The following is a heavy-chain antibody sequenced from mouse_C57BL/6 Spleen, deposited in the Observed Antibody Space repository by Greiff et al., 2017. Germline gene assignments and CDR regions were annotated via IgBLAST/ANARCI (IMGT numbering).Heavy chain of an antibody. CDR3: ARALNPYYYGSSYEWYFDV. D-gene: IGHD1-1*01. J-gene: IGHJ1*03. CDR2: IDPSDSYT. Sequence: VQLQQPGAELVKPGASVKLSCKASGYTFTSYWMQWVKQRPGQGLEWIGEIDPSDSYTNYNQKFKGKATLTVDTSSSTAYMQLSSLTSEDSAVYYCARALNPYYYGSSYEWYFDVWGTGTTVTVSS. V-gene: IGHV1-50*01. CDR1: GYTFTSYW.